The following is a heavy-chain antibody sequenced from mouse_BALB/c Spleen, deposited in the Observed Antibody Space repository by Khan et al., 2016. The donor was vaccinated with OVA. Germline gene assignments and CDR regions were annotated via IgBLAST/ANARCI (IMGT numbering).Heavy chain of an antibody. CDR3: ARSGYDYFAY. D-gene: IGHD2-14*01. Sequence: QVQLKASGAELVRPGSSVKISCKASGYAFSNYWMNWVKQRPGQGLEWIGQIYPGDGDTSFNGKFRGKATLTADKSSSTAYMQLSSLTSEDSAVYFCARSGYDYFAYWGQGTLVTVSA. CDR2: IYPGDGDT. CDR1: GYAFSNYW. V-gene: IGHV1-80*01. J-gene: IGHJ3*01.